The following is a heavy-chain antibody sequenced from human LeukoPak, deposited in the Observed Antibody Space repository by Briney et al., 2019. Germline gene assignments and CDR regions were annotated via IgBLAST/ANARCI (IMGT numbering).Heavy chain of an antibody. J-gene: IGHJ4*02. D-gene: IGHD4-17*01. CDR2: ISYDGSSK. V-gene: IGHV3-30*04. CDR1: RFTFSSYA. CDR3: ALTDYGDY. Sequence: PGRSLRLSCAASRFTFSSYAMHWVRQAPGKGLEWVAIISYDGSSKYYVDSVKGRFTISRDNSRNTLYLQMSSLRPEDTAVYYCALTDYGDYWGQGTLVTVPS.